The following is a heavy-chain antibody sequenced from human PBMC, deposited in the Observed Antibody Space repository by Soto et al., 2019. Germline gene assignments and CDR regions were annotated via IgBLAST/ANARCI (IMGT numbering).Heavy chain of an antibody. J-gene: IGHJ4*02. CDR3: ARLPHSDFWSGYSYYFDY. CDR1: GYSFTSYW. V-gene: IGHV5-10-1*01. CDR2: IDPSDSYT. Sequence: GESLKISCKGSGYSFTSYWISWVRQMPGKGLEWMGRIDPSDSYTNYSPSFQGHVTISADKSISTAYLQWSSLKASDTAMYYCARLPHSDFWSGYSYYFDYWGQGTLVTVSS. D-gene: IGHD3-3*01.